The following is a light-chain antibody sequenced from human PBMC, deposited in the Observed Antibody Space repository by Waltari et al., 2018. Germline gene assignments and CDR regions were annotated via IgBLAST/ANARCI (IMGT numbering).Light chain of an antibody. J-gene: IGLJ2*01. V-gene: IGLV1-44*01. CDR2: ANN. CDR3: ATWDDSLNGPV. Sequence: QSVLTQAPSASGTPGQRVTISCSGSTSDIGSNRVNWYQQLPGTAPNLLIYANNQRPSGLPDRFSGSKSGTSASLAIRGLQSDDEAAYYCATWDDSLNGPVFGGGTKLTVL. CDR1: TSDIGSNR.